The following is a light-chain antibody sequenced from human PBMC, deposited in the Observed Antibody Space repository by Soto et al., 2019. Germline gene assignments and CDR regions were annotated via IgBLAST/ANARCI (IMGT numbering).Light chain of an antibody. Sequence: EVVMTQSPATLSVSPGERATLSCRASQNVHSNIAWYQQKPGQAPSLLISYASTRATGIPARFSGSGSGTAFTLPISSLQSEDFGVYYCQHYSNWPPTFGPGTKVEIK. J-gene: IGKJ3*01. CDR3: QHYSNWPPT. CDR1: QNVHSN. CDR2: YAS. V-gene: IGKV3-15*01.